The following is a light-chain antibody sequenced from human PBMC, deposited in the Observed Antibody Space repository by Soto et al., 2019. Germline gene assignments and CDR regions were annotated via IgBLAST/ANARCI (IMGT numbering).Light chain of an antibody. V-gene: IGKV2-30*02. CDR2: EVS. J-gene: IGKJ1*01. CDR3: MLGTHWPWT. Sequence: DVVMTQSPLSLPVTLGQPASISCRSSQSLIHSDGNTYLSWFQQRPGQSPRRLIYEVSDRDSGVPDRFTGSGSGTDFTLKISRLEAEDVGVYYCMLGTHWPWTFGQGTEVEIK. CDR1: QSLIHSDGNTY.